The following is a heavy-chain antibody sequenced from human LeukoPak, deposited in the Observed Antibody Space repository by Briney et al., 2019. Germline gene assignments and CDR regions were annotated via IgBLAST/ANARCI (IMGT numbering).Heavy chain of an antibody. CDR1: GSAFTSCD. J-gene: IGHJ6*03. CDR2: LNPNSGNT. D-gene: IGHD1-1*01. Sequence: ASVTVSCTSSGSAFTSCDVNCERKAIGQGLEWMLWLNPNSGNTGCAQKIQSSVTMTTNTSISTANLELGSLRSEDAAVYYCARGLGNFFARVRTNSYMDVWGKGTTVTVSS. V-gene: IGHV1-8*01. CDR3: ARGLGNFFARVRTNSYMDV.